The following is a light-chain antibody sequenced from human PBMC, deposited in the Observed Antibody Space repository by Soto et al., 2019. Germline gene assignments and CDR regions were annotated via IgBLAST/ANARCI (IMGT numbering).Light chain of an antibody. J-gene: IGLJ3*02. Sequence: QSALTQPRSVSGSPEQSVTISCTGTGSDVGAYKYVSWYQQHPGKAPKFIIYDVSERPSGVPDRFSGSKSGDTASLTISGLQVEDEADYYCCSYAGSYSWVFGGGTKLTVL. CDR1: GSDVGAYKY. CDR3: CSYAGSYSWV. CDR2: DVS. V-gene: IGLV2-11*01.